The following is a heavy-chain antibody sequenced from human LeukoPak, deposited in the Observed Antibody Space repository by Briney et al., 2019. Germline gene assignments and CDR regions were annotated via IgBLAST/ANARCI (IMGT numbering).Heavy chain of an antibody. CDR2: IDWDDDK. V-gene: IGHV2-70*11. CDR3: ARNTAVVPAYWGTDSRKYYYYYGMDV. Sequence: SGPTLVNPTQTLTLTCTFSGFSLSTSGMCVSWIRQPPGKALEWLARIDWDDDKYYSTSLKTRLTISKDTSKNQVVLTMTNMDPVDTATYYCARNTAVVPAYWGTDSRKYYYYYGMDVWGQGTTVTVSS. D-gene: IGHD2-2*01. J-gene: IGHJ6*02. CDR1: GFSLSTSGMC.